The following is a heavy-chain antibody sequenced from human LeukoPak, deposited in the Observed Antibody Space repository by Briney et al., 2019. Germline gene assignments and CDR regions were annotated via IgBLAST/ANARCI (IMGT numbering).Heavy chain of an antibody. D-gene: IGHD6-19*01. CDR2: ISGSGGST. CDR1: GFTFSSYA. Sequence: PGGSLRLSCAASGFTFSSYAMSWVRQAPGKGLEWVSAISGSGGSTYYADSVKGRFTISRDNSKNTLYLQMNSLRAEDTAVYYCAKAYSSGWYRGTHFDYWGQGTLVTVSS. V-gene: IGHV3-23*01. J-gene: IGHJ4*02. CDR3: AKAYSSGWYRGTHFDY.